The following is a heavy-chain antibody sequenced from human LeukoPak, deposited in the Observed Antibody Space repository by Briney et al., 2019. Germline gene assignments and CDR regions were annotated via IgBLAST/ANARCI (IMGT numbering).Heavy chain of an antibody. D-gene: IGHD3-10*01. CDR2: ISAYNGNA. V-gene: IGHV1-18*01. CDR3: ARDVWFVTYDDAFDI. CDR1: GYTFTSYG. J-gene: IGHJ3*02. Sequence: ASVKVSCKASGYTFTSYGISWVRQAPGQGLEWMGWISAYNGNANYAQKLQGRVTMTTDTSTSTAYMELRSLRSDDTAVYYCARDVWFVTYDDAFDIWGQGTMVTVSS.